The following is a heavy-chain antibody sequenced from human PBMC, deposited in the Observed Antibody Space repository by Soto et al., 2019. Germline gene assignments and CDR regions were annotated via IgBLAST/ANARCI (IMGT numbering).Heavy chain of an antibody. D-gene: IGHD2-2*01. Sequence: ASVKVSCKASGYTFTGYYMHWVRQAPGQGLEWMGWINPNSGGTNYAQKFQGWVTMTRDTSISTAYMELSRLRSDDTAVYYCARGWSAPAAFYYMDVWGKGTTVTVSS. CDR2: INPNSGGT. J-gene: IGHJ6*03. V-gene: IGHV1-2*04. CDR1: GYTFTGYY. CDR3: ARGWSAPAAFYYMDV.